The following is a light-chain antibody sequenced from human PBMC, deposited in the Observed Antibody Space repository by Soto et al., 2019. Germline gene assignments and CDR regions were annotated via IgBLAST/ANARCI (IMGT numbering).Light chain of an antibody. CDR1: SSNIGAGYV. CDR2: GNS. V-gene: IGLV1-40*01. Sequence: QSVLTQPPSVSGAPGQRVTISCTGSSSNIGAGYVYWYQQLPGTATKLLISGNSNRPSGVPDRFSGSKSGTSASLAITGLQAEDEADYYCQSYDSSLSGSVFGGGTKLTVL. J-gene: IGLJ3*02. CDR3: QSYDSSLSGSV.